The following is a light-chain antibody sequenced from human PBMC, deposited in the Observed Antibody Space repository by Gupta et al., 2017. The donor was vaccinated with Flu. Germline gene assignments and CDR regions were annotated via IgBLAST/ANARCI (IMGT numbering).Light chain of an antibody. Sequence: VTPGQPASISCRSSQRLVHSDGNTYLSWLQQRPGQPSRLLLYKIFNRWSAVPDRFSGSGAAGAFTLMIIRMVAADVGVVYCMQTSPFPDTFGAGTKLEIK. CDR2: KIF. V-gene: IGKV2-24*01. CDR3: MQTSPFPDT. J-gene: IGKJ4*01. CDR1: QRLVHSDGNTY.